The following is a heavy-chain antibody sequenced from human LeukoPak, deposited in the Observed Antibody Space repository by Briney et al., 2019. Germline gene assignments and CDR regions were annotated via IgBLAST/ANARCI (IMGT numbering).Heavy chain of an antibody. CDR3: ARVPKAYYYMDV. CDR1: GGSISSYY. CDR2: IYYSGST. Sequence: SETLSLTCTVSGGSISSYYWSWIRQPPGKGLEWIGYIYYSGSTYYNPSLKSRVTISVDTSKNQFSLKLSSVTAADTAVYYCARVPKAYYYMDVWGKGTTVTVSS. J-gene: IGHJ6*03. V-gene: IGHV4-59*12.